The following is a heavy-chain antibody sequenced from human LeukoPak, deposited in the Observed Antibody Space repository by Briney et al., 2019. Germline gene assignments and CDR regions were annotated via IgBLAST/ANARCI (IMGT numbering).Heavy chain of an antibody. V-gene: IGHV1-2*06. CDR2: INPNSGGT. Sequence: GASVKVSSKASGYTFTGYYMHWVRQAPGQGLEWMGRINPNSGGTNYAQKFQGRVTMTRDTSISTAYMELSRLRSDDTAVYYCARDWEYYYDSSGYYGFDYWGQGTLVTVSS. CDR1: GYTFTGYY. CDR3: ARDWEYYYDSSGYYGFDY. J-gene: IGHJ4*02. D-gene: IGHD3-22*01.